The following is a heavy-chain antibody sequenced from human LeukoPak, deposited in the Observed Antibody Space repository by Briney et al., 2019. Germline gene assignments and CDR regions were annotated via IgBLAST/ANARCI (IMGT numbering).Heavy chain of an antibody. V-gene: IGHV4-4*07. D-gene: IGHD6-19*01. CDR2: IYTSGST. J-gene: IGHJ6*02. Sequence: PSETLSLTCTVSGGSISSYYWSWIRQPAGKGLEWIGRIYTSGSTNYNPSLKSRVTMSVDTSKNQFSLKLSSVTAADTAVYYCASEDSSFFDSYGMDVWGQGTTVTVSS. CDR1: GGSISSYY. CDR3: ASEDSSFFDSYGMDV.